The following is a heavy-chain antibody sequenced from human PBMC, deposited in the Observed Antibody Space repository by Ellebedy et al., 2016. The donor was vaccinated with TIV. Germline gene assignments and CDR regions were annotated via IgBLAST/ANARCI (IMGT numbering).Heavy chain of an antibody. J-gene: IGHJ6*02. CDR2: ISSSSSYT. CDR3: ARDNYYGSGSYAHRYYYYYGMDV. D-gene: IGHD3-10*01. V-gene: IGHV3-11*05. Sequence: GESLKISCAASGFTFSDYYMSWIRQAPGKGLEWVSYISSSSSYTNYADSVKGRFTISRDNAKNSLYLQMNSLRAEDTAVYYCARDNYYGSGSYAHRYYYYYGMDVWGQGTTVTVSS. CDR1: GFTFSDYY.